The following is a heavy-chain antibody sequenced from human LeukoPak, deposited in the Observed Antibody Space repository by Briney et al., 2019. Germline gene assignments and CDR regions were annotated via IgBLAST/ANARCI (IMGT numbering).Heavy chain of an antibody. CDR3: ARDQDYGSGWGRYIDS. D-gene: IGHD3-10*01. J-gene: IGHJ4*02. CDR2: IKQDGSEK. CDR1: GFTFSSYW. V-gene: IGHV3-7*01. Sequence: PGGSLRLSCAASGFTFSSYWMSWVRQAPGKGLEWVANIKQDGSEKYYVDSVKGRFTISRDNAKNSLYLQMNSLRAEDTAVYYCARDQDYGSGWGRYIDSWGQGTLVTVSS.